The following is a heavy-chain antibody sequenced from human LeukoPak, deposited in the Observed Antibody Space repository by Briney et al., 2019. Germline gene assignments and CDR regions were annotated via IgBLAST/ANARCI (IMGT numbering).Heavy chain of an antibody. CDR3: ARARKRYCYDSSGYYYFDY. Sequence: SETLSLTCAVYGGSFSGYYWSWIRQPPGKGLEWIGEINHSGSTNYNPSLKSRVTISVDTSKNQFSLKLSSVTAADTAVYYYARARKRYCYDSSGYYYFDYWGQGTLVTVSS. CDR2: INHSGST. CDR1: GGSFSGYY. D-gene: IGHD3-22*01. J-gene: IGHJ4*02. V-gene: IGHV4-34*01.